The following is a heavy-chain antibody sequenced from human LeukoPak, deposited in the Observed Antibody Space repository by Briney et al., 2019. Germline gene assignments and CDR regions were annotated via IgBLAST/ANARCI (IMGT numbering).Heavy chain of an antibody. J-gene: IGHJ4*02. CDR1: GYTFTSYY. CDR2: INPSGGST. D-gene: IGHD3-22*01. CDR3: ARASPYDSRRYFDY. V-gene: IGHV1-46*01. Sequence: GASLKVSCKASGYTFTSYYMHWVRQAPGQGLEWMGIINPSGGSTSYAQKFQGRVTMTTDTSTSTAYMELRSLRSDDTAVYYCARASPYDSRRYFDYWGQGTLVTVSS.